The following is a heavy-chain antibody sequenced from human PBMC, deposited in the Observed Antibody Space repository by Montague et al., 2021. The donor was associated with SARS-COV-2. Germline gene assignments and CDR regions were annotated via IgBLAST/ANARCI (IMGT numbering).Heavy chain of an antibody. Sequence: SLRLSCAASEFTFSSAWMTWVRQSPGKGLEWVGRIKSKAVGGAIQYATSVKGRFTISRDDSENTLYLQMDSLTTEDTAVYYCTADFSDTAEQMAQTDLWGQGTLVTVSS. CDR3: TADFSDTAEQMAQTDL. J-gene: IGHJ5*02. D-gene: IGHD5-24*01. V-gene: IGHV3-15*01. CDR2: IKSKAVGGAI. CDR1: EFTFSSAW.